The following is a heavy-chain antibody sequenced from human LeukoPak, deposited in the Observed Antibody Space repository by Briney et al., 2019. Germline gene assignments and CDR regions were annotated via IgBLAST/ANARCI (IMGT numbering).Heavy chain of an antibody. Sequence: GGSLRLSCAVSGFTFSGFWMSWSRQAPGKGLEWVASINSDGSEGYYADVVKGRFTISRDNSENTLYLQMNSLRVEDTAVYYCARDRIAAAVGYGMDVWGQGTTVTVSS. D-gene: IGHD6-13*01. V-gene: IGHV3-7*01. CDR1: GFTFSGFW. J-gene: IGHJ6*02. CDR2: INSDGSEG. CDR3: ARDRIAAAVGYGMDV.